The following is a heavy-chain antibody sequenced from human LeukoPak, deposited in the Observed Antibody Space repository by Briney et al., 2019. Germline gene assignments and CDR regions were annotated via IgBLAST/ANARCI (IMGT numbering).Heavy chain of an antibody. CDR1: GDSISTYY. J-gene: IGHJ5*02. V-gene: IGHV4-59*12. CDR2: IYYSGST. Sequence: SETLSLTCTVSGDSISTYYWSWIRQPPGKGLEWIGYIYYSGSTMYNPSLKSRVTISLDTSKNQFSLKLSSVTAADTAVYYCARDLGNWFDPWGQGTLVTVSS. CDR3: ARDLGNWFDP.